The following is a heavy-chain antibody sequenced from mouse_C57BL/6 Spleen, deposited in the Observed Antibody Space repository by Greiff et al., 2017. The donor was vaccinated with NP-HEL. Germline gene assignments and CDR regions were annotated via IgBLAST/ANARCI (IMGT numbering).Heavy chain of an antibody. CDR2: IRNKANNHAT. CDR3: TGDYDSWFAY. D-gene: IGHD2-4*01. Sequence: EVKLQESGGGLVQPGGSMKLSCAASGFTFSDAWMDWVRQSPEKGLEWVAEIRNKANNHATYYAESVKGRFTISRYDSKSSVYLQMNSLRAEDTGIYYCTGDYDSWFAYWGQGTLVTVSA. CDR1: GFTFSDAW. J-gene: IGHJ3*01. V-gene: IGHV6-6*01.